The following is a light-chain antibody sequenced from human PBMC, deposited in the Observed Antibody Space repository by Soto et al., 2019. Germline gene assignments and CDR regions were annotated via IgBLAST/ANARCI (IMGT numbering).Light chain of an antibody. Sequence: DIQMTQSPSSLSASLGDRVTITCRASQSISSYLNWYQQKPGKAPKLLIYAASSLQSGVPSRFTGSGSGTDFTLTISSLQREDFATYYCQQSYSTPWTFGQGTKVEVK. CDR1: QSISSY. V-gene: IGKV1-39*01. J-gene: IGKJ1*01. CDR2: AAS. CDR3: QQSYSTPWT.